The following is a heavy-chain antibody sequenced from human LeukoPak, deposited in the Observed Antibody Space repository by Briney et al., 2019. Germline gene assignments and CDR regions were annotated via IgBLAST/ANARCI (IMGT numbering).Heavy chain of an antibody. Sequence: ASVKVSCKASGYTFTSYGISWVRQAPGQGLEWMGGIIPIFGTANYAQKFQGRVTITADESTSTAYMELSSLRSEDTAVYYCARDRPAYYDFWSGHMDVWGKGTTVTVSS. V-gene: IGHV1-69*13. CDR1: GYTFTSYG. CDR2: IIPIFGTA. D-gene: IGHD3-3*01. CDR3: ARDRPAYYDFWSGHMDV. J-gene: IGHJ6*03.